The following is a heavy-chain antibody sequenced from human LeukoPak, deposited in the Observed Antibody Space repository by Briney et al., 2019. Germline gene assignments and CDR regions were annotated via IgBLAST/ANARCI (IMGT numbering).Heavy chain of an antibody. CDR3: AAVPDY. V-gene: IGHV4-34*01. CDR1: GGSFSGYY. J-gene: IGHJ4*02. CDR2: IYYSGST. Sequence: SETLSLTCAVYGGSFSGYYWTWIRQPPGKGLEWIGSIYYSGSTYYNPSPKSRVTISVDTSKNQFSLKLSSVTAADTAVYYCAAVPDYWGQGTLVTVSS.